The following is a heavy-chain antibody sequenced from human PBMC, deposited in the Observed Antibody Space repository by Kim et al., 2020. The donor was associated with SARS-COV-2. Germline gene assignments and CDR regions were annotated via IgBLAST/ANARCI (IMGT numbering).Heavy chain of an antibody. Sequence: ATAYAASVKGRFTISRDDSKNMAYLQMNSLRTDDTAVYYCTRRIGDYPMDVWGRGTTVTVSS. J-gene: IGHJ6*02. CDR2: AT. CDR3: TRRIGDYPMDV. V-gene: IGHV3-73*01.